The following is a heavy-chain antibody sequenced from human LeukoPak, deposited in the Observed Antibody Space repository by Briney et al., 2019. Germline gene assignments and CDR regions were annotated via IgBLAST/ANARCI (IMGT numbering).Heavy chain of an antibody. CDR3: ARVSTMIVVVITTPAADDAFDI. J-gene: IGHJ3*02. D-gene: IGHD3-22*01. Sequence: GASVKVSCKASGYTFTGYYMHWVRQAPGQGLEWIGWNNPNSGGTNYAQKFQGRVTMTRDTSISTAYMELSRLRSDDTAVYYCARVSTMIVVVITTPAADDAFDIWGQGTMVTVSS. V-gene: IGHV1-2*02. CDR2: NNPNSGGT. CDR1: GYTFTGYY.